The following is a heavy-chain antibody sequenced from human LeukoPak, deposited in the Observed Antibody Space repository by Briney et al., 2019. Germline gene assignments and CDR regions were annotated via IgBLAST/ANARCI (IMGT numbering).Heavy chain of an antibody. CDR1: GFTFSSYS. Sequence: PGGSLRLSCAASGFTFSSYSMNWVRQAPGKGLEWVSSISSSSSYIYYADSVKGRFTISRDNAKNSLYLQMNSLRAEDTAVYYCARGSIDYGSGSYYKDYWGQGTLVTVSS. CDR3: ARGSIDYGSGSYYKDY. CDR2: ISSSSSYI. D-gene: IGHD3-10*01. J-gene: IGHJ4*02. V-gene: IGHV3-21*04.